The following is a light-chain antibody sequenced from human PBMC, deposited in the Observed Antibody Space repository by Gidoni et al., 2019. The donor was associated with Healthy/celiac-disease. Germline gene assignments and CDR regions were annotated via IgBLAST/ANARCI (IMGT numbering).Light chain of an antibody. CDR1: QSLLHSNGYND. Sequence: DTVMTQSPLSLPVTPGEPASISCRSSQSLLHSNGYNDLDWYLQKPGQSPQLLIYLGSNRASGVPYRVSGSGSGTDFTLKISRVEAEEVGVYYGMQALQTPTFGQGTKVEIK. V-gene: IGKV2-28*01. CDR3: MQALQTPT. J-gene: IGKJ1*01. CDR2: LGS.